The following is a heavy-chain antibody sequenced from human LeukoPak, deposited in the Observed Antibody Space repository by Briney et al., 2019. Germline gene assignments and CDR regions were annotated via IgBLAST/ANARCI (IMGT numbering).Heavy chain of an antibody. CDR2: IGYDESKK. CDR3: AKVINSGYYYYFDY. Sequence: GGSLRLSCEASGFTFNNFGMHWVRQAPGKGLEWVAFIGYDESKKYYVDSVKGRFTISRDNSKNTLYMQMNSLRAEDTAVYYCAKVINSGYYYYFDYWGQGTLVTVSS. CDR1: GFTFNNFG. J-gene: IGHJ4*02. D-gene: IGHD5-12*01. V-gene: IGHV3-30*02.